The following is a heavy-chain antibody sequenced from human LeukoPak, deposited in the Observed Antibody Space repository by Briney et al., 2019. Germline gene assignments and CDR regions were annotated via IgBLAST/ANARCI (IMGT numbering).Heavy chain of an antibody. CDR1: GFTFRSYA. D-gene: IGHD6-6*01. CDR2: ISGSGGST. V-gene: IGHV3-23*01. CDR3: AKTTSSSGSPMGY. J-gene: IGHJ4*02. Sequence: GGSLRLSCAASGFTFRSYAMSWVRQAPGKGLEWVSAISGSGGSTYYADSVKGRFTISRDNSKNTLYLRMNSLRAEDTAVYYCAKTTSSSGSPMGYWGQGTLVTVSS.